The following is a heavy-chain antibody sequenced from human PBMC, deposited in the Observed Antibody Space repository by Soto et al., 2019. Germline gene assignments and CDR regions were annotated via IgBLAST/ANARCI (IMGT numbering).Heavy chain of an antibody. Sequence: GGSLRLSCAASGFTFDDYAMHWVRQAPGKGLEWVSGISWNSGSIGYADSVKGRFTISRDNAKNSLYLQMNSLRAEDTALYYCAKDIKGPLGYYFDYWGQGTLVTVSS. V-gene: IGHV3-9*01. CDR1: GFTFDDYA. CDR2: ISWNSGSI. D-gene: IGHD1-26*01. J-gene: IGHJ4*02. CDR3: AKDIKGPLGYYFDY.